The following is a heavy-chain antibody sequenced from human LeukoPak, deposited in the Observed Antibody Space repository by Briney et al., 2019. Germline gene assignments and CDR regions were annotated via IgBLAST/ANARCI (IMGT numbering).Heavy chain of an antibody. J-gene: IGHJ4*02. V-gene: IGHV3-23*01. CDR3: ANSRGHGSGNL. Sequence: GGSLRLSCAASGFTFSSYAMSWVRQAPGKGLEWISAISGSGDRTYYTDSVKGRFTISRDNSKNTLYLQMNSLRAEDTAVYFCANSRGHGSGNLWGQGTLVTVSS. CDR1: GFTFSSYA. D-gene: IGHD3-10*01. CDR2: ISGSGDRT.